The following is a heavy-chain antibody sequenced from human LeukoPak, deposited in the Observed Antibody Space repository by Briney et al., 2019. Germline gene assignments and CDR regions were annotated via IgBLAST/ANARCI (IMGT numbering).Heavy chain of an antibody. D-gene: IGHD3-22*01. Sequence: SETLSLTCTVSGGSISSGDYYWSWIRQPSGKGLEWIGYIYYSGSTYYNPSLKSRVTISVDTSKNQFSLKLSSVTAADTAVYYCARGGDSSGSFDYWGQGTLVTVSS. CDR1: GGSISSGDYY. CDR2: IYYSGST. J-gene: IGHJ4*02. CDR3: ARGGDSSGSFDY. V-gene: IGHV4-30-4*01.